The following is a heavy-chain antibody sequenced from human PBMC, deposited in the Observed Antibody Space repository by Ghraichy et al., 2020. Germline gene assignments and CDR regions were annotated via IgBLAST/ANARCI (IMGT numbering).Heavy chain of an antibody. CDR1: EFTIDLFW. Sequence: GGSLRLSCSASEFTIDLFWMSWIRQSPGKGLEWVASIKPDGSDKYYVDSVKGRFTISRDNAKNSLFLQMSSLRAEDTALHYCAREPSSWSSLEFADAFDIWGQGTMVTVSS. V-gene: IGHV3-7*01. CDR3: AREPSSWSSLEFADAFDI. J-gene: IGHJ3*02. CDR2: IKPDGSDK. D-gene: IGHD2-15*01.